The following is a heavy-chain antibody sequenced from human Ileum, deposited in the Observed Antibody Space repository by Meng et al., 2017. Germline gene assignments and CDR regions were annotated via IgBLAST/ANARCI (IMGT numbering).Heavy chain of an antibody. CDR2: IFQSGRT. CDR1: GTW. D-gene: IGHD3-22*01. CDR3: ATSNDRDVYYLGY. V-gene: IGHV4-4*02. Sequence: QVQLQESGPRLVKPSGTLSLTCVVSGTWWSWVRQPPGKGLEWIGEIFQSGRTNYNPSLKSRVTISIDKSKSQISLQLSAVTAADTAVYSCATSNDRDVYYLGYWGQGTLVTVSS. J-gene: IGHJ4*02.